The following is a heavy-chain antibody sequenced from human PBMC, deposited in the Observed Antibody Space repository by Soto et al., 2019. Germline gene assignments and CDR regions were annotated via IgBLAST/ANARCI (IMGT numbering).Heavy chain of an antibody. CDR1: GFTFSNYA. CDR3: ASVVVVSDMDLDS. CDR2: ISSSGGST. V-gene: IGHV3-23*01. Sequence: GGSLRLSCAASGFTFSNYAMSWVRQAPGKGLEWVSGISSSGGSTYYADSVKGRFTISRDNSKNTLYLQMNSLRAEDTAVYYCASVVVVSDMDLDSWGQGTLVTVS. J-gene: IGHJ4*02. D-gene: IGHD2-15*01.